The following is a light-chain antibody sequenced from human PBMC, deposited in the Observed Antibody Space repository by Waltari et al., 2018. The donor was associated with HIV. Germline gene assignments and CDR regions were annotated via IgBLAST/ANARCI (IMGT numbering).Light chain of an antibody. J-gene: IGLJ3*02. CDR2: DNI. V-gene: IGLV1-40*01. CDR1: SSTIGDGPA. CDR3: HSHAGNLGV. Sequence: QPVLTQPTSVSGAPGQRVTLLCTGTSSTIGDGPAFHWYQLLPGTAPKVVICDNIDRPAGVPARFSGSRSGTSASLAINELRAEDEADYYCHSHAGNLGVFGGGTKVTVL.